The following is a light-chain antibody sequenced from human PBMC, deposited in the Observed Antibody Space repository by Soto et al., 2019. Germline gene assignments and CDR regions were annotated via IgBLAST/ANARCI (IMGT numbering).Light chain of an antibody. CDR1: QSVSSA. V-gene: IGKV3D-15*01. J-gene: IGKJ2*01. CDR2: GAS. CDR3: QQYIDWPPYT. Sequence: EIVMTQSPATLSVSPGERATLSCRASQSVSSAVAWYQQKPGQAPRLLIYGASSRATGIPDRFSGSGSGTDFTLTISSLQSEDFAVYYCQQYIDWPPYTFGQGTKVDI.